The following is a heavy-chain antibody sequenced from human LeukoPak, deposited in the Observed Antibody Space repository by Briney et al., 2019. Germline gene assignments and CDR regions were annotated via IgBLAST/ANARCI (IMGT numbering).Heavy chain of an antibody. J-gene: IGHJ3*02. CDR3: ARAGFAYYDAFDI. CDR1: GYTFTSYD. V-gene: IGHV1-8*01. CDR2: TNPNSGNT. Sequence: ASVKVSCKASGYTFTSYDINWVRQATGQGLEWMGWTNPNSGNTGYAQKFQGRVTMTRNTSISTAYMELSSLRSEDTAVYYCARAGFAYYDAFDIWGQGTMVTVSS. D-gene: IGHD2-8*01.